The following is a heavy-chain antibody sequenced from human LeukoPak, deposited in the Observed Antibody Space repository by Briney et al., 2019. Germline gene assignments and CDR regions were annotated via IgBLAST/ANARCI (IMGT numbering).Heavy chain of an antibody. CDR2: ISSSSSYI. CDR3: ARSDPGYFDY. J-gene: IGHJ4*02. Sequence: GGSLRLSCAASGFTFSSYSMNWARQAPGKGLEWVSSISSSSSYIYYADSVKGRFTISRDNAKNSLYLQVNSLRAEDTAVYYCARSDPGYFDYWGQGTLVTVSS. CDR1: GFTFSSYS. D-gene: IGHD2-8*02. V-gene: IGHV3-21*01.